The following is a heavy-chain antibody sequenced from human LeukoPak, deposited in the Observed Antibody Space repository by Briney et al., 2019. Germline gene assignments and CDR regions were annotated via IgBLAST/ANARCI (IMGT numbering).Heavy chain of an antibody. Sequence: RASVKVSCKASGYTFTGYYMHWVRQAPGQGLEWMGWINPNSGGTNYAQKFQGRVTMTRDTSISTAYMELSRLRSDDTAVYYCARDLPTPAPLDSSSSGQDYWGQGTLVTVSS. D-gene: IGHD6-6*01. CDR2: INPNSGGT. V-gene: IGHV1-2*02. CDR3: ARDLPTPAPLDSSSSGQDY. CDR1: GYTFTGYY. J-gene: IGHJ4*02.